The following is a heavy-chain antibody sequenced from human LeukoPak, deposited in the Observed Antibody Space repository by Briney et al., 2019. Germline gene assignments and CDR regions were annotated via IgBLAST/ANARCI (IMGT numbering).Heavy chain of an antibody. CDR3: ARGFDSGYDFGY. CDR1: GFTSSTYG. V-gene: IGHV3-33*01. J-gene: IGHJ4*01. CDR2: IWYDGSNK. Sequence: PGGSLRLSCAASGFTSSTYGMHWVRQAPGKGLEWVAVIWYDGSNKYYIDSVRGRFTISRDNSKHTLYLQMNSLRAEDTAVYYCARGFDSGYDFGYWGQEPWSPSPQ. D-gene: IGHD5-12*01.